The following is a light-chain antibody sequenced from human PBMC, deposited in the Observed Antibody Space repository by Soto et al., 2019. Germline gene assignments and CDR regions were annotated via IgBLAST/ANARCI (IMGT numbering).Light chain of an antibody. CDR3: QKYNSAPWT. V-gene: IGKV1-27*01. Sequence: EIRRTESPSSLSASVGDRVTITCRASQGISNYLAWYQQKPGTVPKLLISAASTLQTGVPSRFSGGGSGTDFTLTISSLQPEDVATYYCQKYNSAPWTFGQGTKVDIK. CDR2: AAS. CDR1: QGISNY. J-gene: IGKJ1*01.